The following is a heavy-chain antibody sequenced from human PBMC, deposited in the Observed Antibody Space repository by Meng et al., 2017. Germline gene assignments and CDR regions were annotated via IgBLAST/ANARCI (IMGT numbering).Heavy chain of an antibody. J-gene: IGHJ4*02. CDR1: GYTFTSYG. D-gene: IGHD3-16*01. V-gene: IGHV1-18*01. Sequence: QVQLVQAGAEVKKPGASVKVSCKASGYTFTSYGISWVRQAPGQGLEWMGWISAYNGNTNYAQKLQGRDTMTTDTSTSTASMELRSLRSDDTAVYYCARDLKRDHHLGEGGYWGQGTLVTVSS. CDR2: ISAYNGNT. CDR3: ARDLKRDHHLGEGGY.